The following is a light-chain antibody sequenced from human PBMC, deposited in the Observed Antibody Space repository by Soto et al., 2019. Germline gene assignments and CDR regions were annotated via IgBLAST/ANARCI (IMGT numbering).Light chain of an antibody. Sequence: IGLPQSPCTLSLSPGERSTLSCMASQSVSSGFLAWYQQKPGQAPRLLIYGASSRATGIPDRFSGSGSGTEFTLTISSLQPDDFATYYCQQYQTYATFGQGTRLEI. J-gene: IGKJ5*01. CDR2: GAS. CDR1: QSVSSGF. V-gene: IGKV3-20*01. CDR3: QQYQTYAT.